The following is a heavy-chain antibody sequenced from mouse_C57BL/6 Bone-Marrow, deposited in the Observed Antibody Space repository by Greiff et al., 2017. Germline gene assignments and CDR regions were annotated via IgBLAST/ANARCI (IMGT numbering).Heavy chain of an antibody. J-gene: IGHJ1*03. V-gene: IGHV1-55*01. CDR1: GYTFTSYW. D-gene: IGHD1-1*01. CDR3: ARYLITTVVHWYFDV. CDR2: IYPGSGST. Sequence: VQLQQPGAELVKPGASVKMSCKASGYTFTSYWITCVKQRPGQGLEWIGDIYPGSGSTNYNEKFKSKATLTVDTSSSTAYMQLSSLTSEDSAVYYCARYLITTVVHWYFDVWGTGTTVTVSS.